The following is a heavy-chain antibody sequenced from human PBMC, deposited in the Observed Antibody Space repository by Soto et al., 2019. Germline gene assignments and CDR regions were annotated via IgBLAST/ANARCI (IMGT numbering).Heavy chain of an antibody. Sequence: EVQLLESGGGLVQPGGSLRLSFAASGVTFSSNAMSWVRQAPGKGLEWVSAISGSGCSTYYADSVKGLFSISRDNSKNALYLQMNRLRAEDTAVYYSTKDRAIALAGTSIEGWGQGTQVTVSS. J-gene: IGHJ4*02. D-gene: IGHD6-19*01. V-gene: IGHV3-23*01. CDR2: ISGSGCST. CDR3: TKDRAIALAGTSIEG. CDR1: GVTFSSNA.